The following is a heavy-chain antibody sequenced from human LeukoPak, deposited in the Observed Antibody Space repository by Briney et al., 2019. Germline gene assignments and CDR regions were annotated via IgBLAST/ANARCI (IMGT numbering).Heavy chain of an antibody. CDR3: ARGNIYCSSTSCPPVGAFDI. Sequence: GSLRLSCAASGFTFSDYYMSWVRQAPGKGLEWVSSISSSSSYIYYADSVKGRFTISRDNAKNSLYLQMNSLRAEDTAVYYCARGNIYCSSTSCPPVGAFDIWGQGTMVTVSP. V-gene: IGHV3-21*01. J-gene: IGHJ3*02. CDR2: ISSSSSYI. CDR1: GFTFSDYY. D-gene: IGHD2-2*01.